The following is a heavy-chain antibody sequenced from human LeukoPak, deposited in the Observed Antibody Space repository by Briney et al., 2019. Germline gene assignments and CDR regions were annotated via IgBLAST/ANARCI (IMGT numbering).Heavy chain of an antibody. V-gene: IGHV3-23*01. Sequence: RGSLRLSCAASGFTFSSYAMSWVRQAPGKGLEWVSAISGSGGSTYYADSVKGRFTISRDNSKNTLYLQMNSLRAEDTAVYYCAKGRSRYSGGSLSWGQGTLVTVSS. CDR2: ISGSGGST. CDR3: AKGRSRYSGGSLS. J-gene: IGHJ5*02. D-gene: IGHD2-15*01. CDR1: GFTFSSYA.